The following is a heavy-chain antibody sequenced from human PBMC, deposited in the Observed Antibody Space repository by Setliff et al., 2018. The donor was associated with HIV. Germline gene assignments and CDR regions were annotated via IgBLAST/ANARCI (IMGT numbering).Heavy chain of an antibody. CDR2: INSDGTST. D-gene: IGHD5-18*01. V-gene: IGHV3-74*03. CDR1: GFTFSSYA. Sequence: GSLRLSCAASGFTFSSYAMSWVRQAPGKGLVWVSRINSDGTSTTYADSVKGRFTISRDNAKNTLYLQMNSLRAEDTAVYYCASIELAAMVPVDYWGQGTLVTVSS. CDR3: ASIELAAMVPVDY. J-gene: IGHJ4*02.